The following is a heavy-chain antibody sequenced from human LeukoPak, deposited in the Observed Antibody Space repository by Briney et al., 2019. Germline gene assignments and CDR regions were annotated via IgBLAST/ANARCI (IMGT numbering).Heavy chain of an antibody. CDR2: IYYSGST. V-gene: IGHV4-39*01. Sequence: SETLSLTCTVSGGSISSSSYYWGWLRQPPGKGLEWIGSIYYSGSTYYNPSLKSRVTISVDTSKNQFSLKLSSLTAADTAVYYCARPNVGVRGVPTWFDYWGQGTLVTVSS. CDR1: GGSISSSSYY. CDR3: ARPNVGVRGVPTWFDY. J-gene: IGHJ4*02. D-gene: IGHD3-10*01.